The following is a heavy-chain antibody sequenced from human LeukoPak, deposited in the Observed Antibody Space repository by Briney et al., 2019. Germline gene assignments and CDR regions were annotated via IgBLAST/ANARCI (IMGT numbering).Heavy chain of an antibody. CDR2: TSGSGGST. V-gene: IGHV3-23*01. CDR1: GFTFSSYA. J-gene: IGHJ6*02. Sequence: GGSLRLSCAASGFTFSSYAMSWVRQAPGKGLEWVSATSGSGGSTYYADSVKGRFTISRDNSKNTLYLQMNSLRAEDTAVYYCAKVTSGPYYYYGMDVWGQGTTVTVSS. D-gene: IGHD1-20*01. CDR3: AKVTSGPYYYYGMDV.